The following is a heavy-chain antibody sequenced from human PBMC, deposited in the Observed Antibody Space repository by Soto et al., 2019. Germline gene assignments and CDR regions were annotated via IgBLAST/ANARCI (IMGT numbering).Heavy chain of an antibody. CDR3: ARAGFWYGSGIYGYGIDV. D-gene: IGHD3-10*01. Sequence: EVQLVESGGGLVQPGGSLRLSCAASGFTFSSYAMHWVRQAPGKGREYFSAISTNGGSTYYANSVKGRFTISRDNSKNTLYLQMGSLRVEDMAVYYCARAGFWYGSGIYGYGIDVWGQGTTVTVSS. CDR2: ISTNGGST. CDR1: GFTFSSYA. V-gene: IGHV3-64*01. J-gene: IGHJ6*02.